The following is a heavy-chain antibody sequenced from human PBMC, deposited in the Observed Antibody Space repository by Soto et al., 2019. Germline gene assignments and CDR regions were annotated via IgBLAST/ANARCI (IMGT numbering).Heavy chain of an antibody. CDR3: AKMGVAGNHFDY. V-gene: IGHV3-48*02. D-gene: IGHD6-19*01. Sequence: EVQLVESGGGLVQPGGPLRLSCAASGFTFNSYTMNWVRQAPGKGLEWVSYISSSSSAIYYADSVRGRFTISRDNAKNSLYLQMNSLRDEDTAVYYCAKMGVAGNHFDYWGQGALVTVSS. CDR2: ISSSSSAI. CDR1: GFTFNSYT. J-gene: IGHJ4*02.